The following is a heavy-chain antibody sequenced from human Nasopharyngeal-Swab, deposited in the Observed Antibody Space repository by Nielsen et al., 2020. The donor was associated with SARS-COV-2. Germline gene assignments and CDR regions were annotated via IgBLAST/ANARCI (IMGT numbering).Heavy chain of an antibody. CDR2: ISGSGGST. J-gene: IGHJ4*02. Sequence: GESLKTSCAASGFTFSSYAMSWVRQAPGKGLEWVSAISGSGGSTYYADSVKGRFTISRDNSKNTLYLQMNSLRAEDTAVYYCAKGSLGIVGAMGRLDYWGQGTLVTVSS. CDR3: AKGSLGIVGAMGRLDY. CDR1: GFTFSSYA. V-gene: IGHV3-23*01. D-gene: IGHD1-26*01.